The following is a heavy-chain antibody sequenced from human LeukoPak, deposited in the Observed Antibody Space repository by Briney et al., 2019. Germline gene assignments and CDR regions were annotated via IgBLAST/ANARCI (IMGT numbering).Heavy chain of an antibody. CDR3: ARENYDSSGYMGY. Sequence: ASVKVSCKASGGTFSSYAISWVRQAPGQGLEWMGGIIPIFGTANYAQKFQGRVTITADESTSTAYMELSSLRSDDTAVYYCARENYDSSGYMGYWGQGTLVTVSS. CDR2: IIPIFGTA. J-gene: IGHJ4*02. CDR1: GGTFSSYA. V-gene: IGHV1-69*01. D-gene: IGHD3-22*01.